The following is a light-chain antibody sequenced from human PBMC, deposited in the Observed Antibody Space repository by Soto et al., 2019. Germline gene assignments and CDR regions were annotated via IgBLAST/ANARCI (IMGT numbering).Light chain of an antibody. CDR2: YDS. J-gene: IGLJ1*01. CDR1: NIGNKR. Sequence: SYELTQSPSVSVAPEKTATITCGGNNIGNKRVHWYRQKPGQAPVLLISYDSDRPSGIPERFSGSNSGNTATLTISRVEDGDEADSYCQVWDIMTDNYVFGSGTKLTVL. CDR3: QVWDIMTDNYV. V-gene: IGLV3-21*04.